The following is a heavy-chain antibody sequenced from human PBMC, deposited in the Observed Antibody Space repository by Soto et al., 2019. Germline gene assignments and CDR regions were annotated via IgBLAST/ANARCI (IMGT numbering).Heavy chain of an antibody. CDR1: GGSMSSNY. Sequence: SETLSLTCTVSGGSMSSNYWTWIRQSPGKGLEWIGYIYYTGSTKYNPALKSRVTISLDTSKNQFSLRLTSVTSADTAVYYCARGGSYGDFFDYWGQGANVTVST. D-gene: IGHD4-17*01. J-gene: IGHJ4*02. CDR3: ARGGSYGDFFDY. CDR2: IYYTGST. V-gene: IGHV4-59*01.